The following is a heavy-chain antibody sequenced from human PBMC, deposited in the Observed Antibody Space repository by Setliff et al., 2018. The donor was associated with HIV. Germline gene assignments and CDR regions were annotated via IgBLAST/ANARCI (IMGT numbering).Heavy chain of an antibody. J-gene: IGHJ5*02. Sequence: PSETLSLTCTVSGGSISSGSYYWSWIRQPAGKGLEWIGRIYTSGSTNYNPSLKSRVTISVDTSKNQFSLKLSSVTAADTAVYYCARSNLEPTSRLFDPWGPGTLVTVSS. CDR3: ARSNLEPTSRLFDP. CDR2: IYTSGST. D-gene: IGHD1-1*01. CDR1: GGSISSGSYY. V-gene: IGHV4-61*02.